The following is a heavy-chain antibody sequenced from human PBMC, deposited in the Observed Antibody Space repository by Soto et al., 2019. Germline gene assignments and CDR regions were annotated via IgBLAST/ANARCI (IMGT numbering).Heavy chain of an antibody. V-gene: IGHV3-20*04. D-gene: IGHD3-10*01. Sequence: PGGSLRLSCAASGFTFDDYGMSWVRQAPGKGLEWVSGINWNGGSTGYADSVKGRFTISRDNAKNSLYLQMNSLRAEDTAVYYCARDRYGSQYNWFDPWGQGTLVTVSS. CDR3: ARDRYGSQYNWFDP. CDR1: GFTFDDYG. J-gene: IGHJ5*02. CDR2: INWNGGST.